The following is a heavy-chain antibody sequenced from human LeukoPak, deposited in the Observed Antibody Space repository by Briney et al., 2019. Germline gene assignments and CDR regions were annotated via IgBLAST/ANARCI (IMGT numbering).Heavy chain of an antibody. J-gene: IGHJ4*02. D-gene: IGHD6-19*01. CDR2: IYSGGST. Sequence: GGSLRLSCAASGFTVSSNYMSWVRQAPGKGLEWVSVIYSGGSTYYADSVKGRFTISRDNSKNTLYLQMNSLRAEDTAVYYRARDSRSSGWFDYWGQGTLVTVSS. CDR3: ARDSRSSGWFDY. CDR1: GFTVSSNY. V-gene: IGHV3-53*01.